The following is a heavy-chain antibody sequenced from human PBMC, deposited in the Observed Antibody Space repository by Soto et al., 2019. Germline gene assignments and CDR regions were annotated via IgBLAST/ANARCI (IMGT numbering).Heavy chain of an antibody. D-gene: IGHD5-18*01. CDR1: GFTFSSYS. J-gene: IGHJ4*02. CDR2: ISSSSSYI. Sequence: GGSLRLSRAATGFTFSSYSMNWVCQAPGKGLEWVSSISSSSSYIYYADSVKGRFTISRDNAKNSLYLQMNRLRAEDTAVSYCARDKPRYSYGYGLGYWGQGTLVSVSS. V-gene: IGHV3-21*01. CDR3: ARDKPRYSYGYGLGY.